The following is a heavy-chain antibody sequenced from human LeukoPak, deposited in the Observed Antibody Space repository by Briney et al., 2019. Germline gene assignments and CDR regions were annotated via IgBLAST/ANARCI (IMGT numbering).Heavy chain of an antibody. CDR1: GGSFSGAY. CDR2: INHSGST. D-gene: IGHD3-3*01. CDR3: ARGRGGGRFLWGPTYSRTYYFDY. J-gene: IGHJ4*02. V-gene: IGHV4-34*01. Sequence: SETLSLTCAVYGGSFSGAYWSWIRQPPGKGLEWIGEINHSGSTNYNPSLKSRVTISVDTSKNQFSLKLSTVTAADTAVYYCARGRGGGRFLWGPTYSRTYYFDYWGQGTLVTVSS.